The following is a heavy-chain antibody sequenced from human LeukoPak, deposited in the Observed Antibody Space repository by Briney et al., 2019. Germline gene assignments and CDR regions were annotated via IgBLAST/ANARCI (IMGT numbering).Heavy chain of an antibody. CDR2: ISSSGSTI. Sequence: PGGSLRLSCAASGFTFSSYEMNWVRQAPGKGLEWVSYISSSGSTIYYADSVKGRFTFSRDNAKNSLYLQMNSLRAEDTAVYYCAREERMIPDYWGQGTLVTVSS. CDR3: AREERMIPDY. CDR1: GFTFSSYE. D-gene: IGHD3-16*01. J-gene: IGHJ4*02. V-gene: IGHV3-48*03.